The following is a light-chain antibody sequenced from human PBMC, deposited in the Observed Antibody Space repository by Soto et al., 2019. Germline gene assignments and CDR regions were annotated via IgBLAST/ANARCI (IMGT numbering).Light chain of an antibody. Sequence: AIQMTQSPSSLSASVGDRVTISCRASQAIRNDLGWYQQKPGKAPNLLIYGASSLESGVPSRISGSGSGTDFTLTISSLQPEDFATYYCLQDNNYPWTFGQGTKVEI. CDR1: QAIRND. V-gene: IGKV1-6*01. CDR3: LQDNNYPWT. CDR2: GAS. J-gene: IGKJ1*01.